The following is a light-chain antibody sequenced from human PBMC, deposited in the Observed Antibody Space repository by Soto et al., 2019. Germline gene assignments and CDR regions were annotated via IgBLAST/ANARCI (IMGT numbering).Light chain of an antibody. Sequence: EIAITHAPATLSVSPGQRATLSCRASQNVNSNLAWYQQKPGHAPSLLMYNVSTRATGFPARFSGSGSGTEFTLTISSLQSEDSAIYYCQQYNTLNTFGQGTKVDIK. CDR1: QNVNSN. J-gene: IGKJ2*01. CDR2: NVS. V-gene: IGKV3-15*01. CDR3: QQYNTLNT.